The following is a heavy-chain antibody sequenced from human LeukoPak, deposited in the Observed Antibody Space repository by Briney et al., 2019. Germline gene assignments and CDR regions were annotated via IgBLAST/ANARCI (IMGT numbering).Heavy chain of an antibody. Sequence: PSQTQSLTCTVSGGSISSGSYYWSWIRQPAGKGLEWIGRIYTSGSTNYNPSLKSRVTISVDTSKNQFSLKLSSVTAADTAVYYCARTLEGATHFDYWGQGTLVTVSS. CDR1: GGSISSGSYY. J-gene: IGHJ4*02. D-gene: IGHD2-15*01. CDR3: ARTLEGATHFDY. CDR2: IYTSGST. V-gene: IGHV4-61*02.